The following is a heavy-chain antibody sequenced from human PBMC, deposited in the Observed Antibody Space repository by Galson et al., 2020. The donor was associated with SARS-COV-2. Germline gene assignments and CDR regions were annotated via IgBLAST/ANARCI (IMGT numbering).Heavy chain of an antibody. CDR3: ARDLRYFDWLFHSDYYYYGMDV. D-gene: IGHD3-9*01. V-gene: IGHV3-30*03. CDR2: ISYDGSNK. Sequence: GESLKISCAASGFTFSSYGLHWVRQAPGKGLEWVAVISYDGSNKYYADSVKGRLTISRDHSKNTLYLQMNSMRAEDTAVYYCARDLRYFDWLFHSDYYYYGMDVWGQGTTVTVSS. J-gene: IGHJ6*02. CDR1: GFTFSSYG.